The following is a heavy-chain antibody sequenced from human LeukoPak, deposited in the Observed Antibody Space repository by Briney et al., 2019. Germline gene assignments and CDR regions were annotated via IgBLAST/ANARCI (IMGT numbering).Heavy chain of an antibody. Sequence: GGSLRLSCAASGFTFSNYAMRWVRQAPGKGLEWVSVISDSGGRTYYADSVKGRSTISRDNSKNTLYLHMNSLRAEDTAIYYCAKHGEAYGDSKTDYWGQGTLVTVSS. V-gene: IGHV3-23*01. CDR2: ISDSGGRT. D-gene: IGHD4-17*01. J-gene: IGHJ4*02. CDR3: AKHGEAYGDSKTDY. CDR1: GFTFSNYA.